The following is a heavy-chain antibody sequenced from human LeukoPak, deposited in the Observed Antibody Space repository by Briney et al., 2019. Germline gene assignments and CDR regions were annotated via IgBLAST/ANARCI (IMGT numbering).Heavy chain of an antibody. D-gene: IGHD6-6*01. CDR3: ARGEQFVTDY. J-gene: IGHJ4*02. V-gene: IGHV3-7*05. Sequence: GGSLRLSCAVSGFTFSDCWMSWVRQAPGKGLEWVGIIKKDGGANYYVDSVRDRSTISRDNAKNSLYLQINSLRAEATAVYYCARGEQFVTDYWGQGTLVTVSS. CDR1: GFTFSDCW. CDR2: IKKDGGAN.